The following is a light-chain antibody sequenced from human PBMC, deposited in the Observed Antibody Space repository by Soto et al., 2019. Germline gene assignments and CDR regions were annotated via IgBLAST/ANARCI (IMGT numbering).Light chain of an antibody. CDR1: RSDVGSYNS. CDR3: SSYTNTGTLYV. Sequence: QSVLTQPASVSGSPGESITISCTGTRSDVGSYNSIAWYQQHPGKAPRVMIFEVTKRPSVISNRFSGSKSGNTASLTISGLQAEDEADYHCSSYTNTGTLYVFGTGTKVTVL. J-gene: IGLJ1*01. CDR2: EVT. V-gene: IGLV2-14*02.